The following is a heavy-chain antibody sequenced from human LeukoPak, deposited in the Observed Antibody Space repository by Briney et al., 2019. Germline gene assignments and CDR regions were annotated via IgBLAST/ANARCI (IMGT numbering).Heavy chain of an antibody. CDR1: GGSFSGYY. CDR2: INHSGST. Sequence: SETLPLTCAVYGGSFSGYYWSWIRQPPGKGLEWIGEINHSGSTNYNPSLKSRVTISVDTSKNQFSLKLSSVTAADTAVYYCARRFGDGSFDYWGQGTLVTVSS. V-gene: IGHV4-34*01. J-gene: IGHJ4*02. D-gene: IGHD3-16*01. CDR3: ARRFGDGSFDY.